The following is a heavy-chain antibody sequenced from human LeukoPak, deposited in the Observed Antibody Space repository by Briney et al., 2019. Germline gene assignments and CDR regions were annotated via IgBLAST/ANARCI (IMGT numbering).Heavy chain of an antibody. CDR3: ARPRGFDAFDI. CDR1: GYDLTHYW. D-gene: IGHD3-16*01. V-gene: IGHV5-51*01. CDR2: IYPGDSDR. J-gene: IGHJ3*02. Sequence: GESLKISCQGFGYDLTHYWIGWVRQMPGKGLEWIGIIYPGDSDRRYSPSFQGQVTISADKSISTAYLQWSSLKASDTAMYYCARPRGFDAFDIWGQGTMVTVSS.